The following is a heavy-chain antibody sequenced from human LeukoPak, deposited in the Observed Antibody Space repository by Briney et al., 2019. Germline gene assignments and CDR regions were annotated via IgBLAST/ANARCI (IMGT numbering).Heavy chain of an antibody. V-gene: IGHV3-9*01. Sequence: GGSLRLSCAASGFTFDDYAMHWVRQAPGKGLEWVSGISWNSGSIGYADSVKGRFTISRDNDKNSLYLQMNSLRAEDTALYYCAKDIDGSGAYYFDYWGQGTLVTVSS. CDR3: AKDIDGSGAYYFDY. D-gene: IGHD3-10*01. J-gene: IGHJ4*02. CDR1: GFTFDDYA. CDR2: ISWNSGSI.